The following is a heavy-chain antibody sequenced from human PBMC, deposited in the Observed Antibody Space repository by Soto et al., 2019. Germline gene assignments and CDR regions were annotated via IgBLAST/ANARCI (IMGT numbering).Heavy chain of an antibody. J-gene: IGHJ6*03. CDR1: GFTFSSYG. V-gene: IGHV3-33*01. CDR3: ASLYYYGSGSYFPNYYYYYMDV. CDR2: IWYDGSNK. Sequence: QVQLVESGGGVVQPGRSLRLSCAASGFTFSSYGMHWVRQAPGKGLEWVAVIWYDGSNKYYADSVKGRFTISRDNSKNTLYLQMNSRRAEDTAVYYCASLYYYGSGSYFPNYYYYYMDVWGKGTTVTVSS. D-gene: IGHD3-10*01.